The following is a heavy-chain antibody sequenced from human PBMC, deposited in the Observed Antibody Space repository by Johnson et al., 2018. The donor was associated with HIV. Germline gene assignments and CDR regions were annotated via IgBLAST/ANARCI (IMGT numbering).Heavy chain of an antibody. D-gene: IGHD5-18*01. CDR2: ISYDGSNK. V-gene: IGHV3-30*04. CDR1: GFTFSSYA. CDR3: AKDLQLWAPSSAFDI. J-gene: IGHJ3*02. Sequence: QVQLVESGGGLIQPGGSLRLSCAASGFTFSSYAMHWVRQAPGKGLEWVAVISYDGSNKYYADSVKGRFTISRDNSKNTLYLQMNSLRAEDTAVYYCAKDLQLWAPSSAFDIWGQGTMVTVSS.